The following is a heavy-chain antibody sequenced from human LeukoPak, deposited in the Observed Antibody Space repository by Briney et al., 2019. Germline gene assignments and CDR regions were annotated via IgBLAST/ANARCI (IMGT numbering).Heavy chain of an antibody. CDR3: ARDGSNYDPYGMDV. CDR2: ISYDGSNK. Sequence: GGSLRLSCAASGFTFSSYAMHWVRQAPGKGLEWVAVISYDGSNKYYADSVRGRFTISRDNSKNTLYLQMNSLRAEDTAVYYCARDGSNYDPYGMDVWGQGTTVTVSS. V-gene: IGHV3-30-3*01. CDR1: GFTFSSYA. J-gene: IGHJ6*02. D-gene: IGHD2-2*01.